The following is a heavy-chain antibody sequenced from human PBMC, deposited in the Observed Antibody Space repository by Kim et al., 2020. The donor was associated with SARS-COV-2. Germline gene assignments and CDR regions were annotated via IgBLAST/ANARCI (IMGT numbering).Heavy chain of an antibody. CDR2: IRSSSSYI. J-gene: IGHJ6*02. D-gene: IGHD4-17*01. CDR3: ARDPYGGGLFYYYYGMDV. Sequence: GGSLRLSCAASGFTFSSYSMNWVRQAPGKGLEWVSSIRSSSSYIYYADSVKGRFTISRDNAKNSLYLQMNSLRAEDTAVYYCARDPYGGGLFYYYYGMDVWGPGTTVTVSS. V-gene: IGHV3-21*01. CDR1: GFTFSSYS.